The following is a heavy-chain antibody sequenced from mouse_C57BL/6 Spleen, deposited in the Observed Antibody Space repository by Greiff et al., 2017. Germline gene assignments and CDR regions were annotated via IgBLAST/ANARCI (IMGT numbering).Heavy chain of an antibody. J-gene: IGHJ1*03. CDR2: ISSGSSTI. D-gene: IGHD2-3*01. V-gene: IGHV5-17*01. CDR3: ARGDGYRCYFDV. CDR1: GFTFSDYG. Sequence: EVMLVESGGGLVKPGGSLKLSCAASGFTFSDYGMHWVRQAPEKGLEWVAYISSGSSTIYYADTVKGRFTISRDNAKTTLFLQMTSLRSEDTAIYYCARGDGYRCYFDVWGTGTTVTVSS.